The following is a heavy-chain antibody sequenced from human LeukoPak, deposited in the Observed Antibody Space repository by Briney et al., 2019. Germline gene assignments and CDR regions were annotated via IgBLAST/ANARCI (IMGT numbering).Heavy chain of an antibody. Sequence: ASETLSLTCAVHGGSFSGYYWSWIRQPPGKGLGWIGEINHSGSTNYNPSLKSRVTISVDTSKKQFFLKLSSVTAADTAVYYCARGLGSGSYYNAYWGQGTLVTVSS. J-gene: IGHJ4*02. V-gene: IGHV4-34*01. CDR2: INHSGST. D-gene: IGHD3-10*01. CDR3: ARGLGSGSYYNAY. CDR1: GGSFSGYY.